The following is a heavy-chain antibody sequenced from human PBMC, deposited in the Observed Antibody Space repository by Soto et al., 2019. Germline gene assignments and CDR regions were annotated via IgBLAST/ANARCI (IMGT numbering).Heavy chain of an antibody. J-gene: IGHJ6*02. Sequence: SETLSLTCTVSGGSISSYYWSWIRQPPGKGLEWIGYIYYTGSTNYNPSLESRVTISLDTSKNQFSLNLRSVTAADTAVYYCARDYYDSSGPSYYGMDVWGQGTTVTV. V-gene: IGHV4-59*01. CDR2: IYYTGST. CDR3: ARDYYDSSGPSYYGMDV. CDR1: GGSISSYY. D-gene: IGHD3-22*01.